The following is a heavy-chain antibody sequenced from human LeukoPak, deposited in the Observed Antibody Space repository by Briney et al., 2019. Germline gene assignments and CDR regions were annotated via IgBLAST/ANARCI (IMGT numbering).Heavy chain of an antibody. CDR2: INTNTGNP. V-gene: IGHV7-4-1*02. CDR3: ARVGKRWFGIPHWFDP. Sequence: ASVKVSCKASGYTFTSYAMNWVRQAPGQGLEWMGWINTNTGNPTYAQGFTGRFVFSLDTSVSTAYLQISSLKAEDTAVYYCARVGKRWFGIPHWFDPWGQGTLVTVSS. J-gene: IGHJ5*02. CDR1: GYTFTSYA. D-gene: IGHD3-10*01.